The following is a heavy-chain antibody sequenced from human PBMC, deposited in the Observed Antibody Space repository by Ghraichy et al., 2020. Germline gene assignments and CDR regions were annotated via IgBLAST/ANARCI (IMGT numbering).Heavy chain of an antibody. D-gene: IGHD1-26*01. V-gene: IGHV4-59*01. CDR2: IYYSGST. CDR1: GGSISSYY. J-gene: IGHJ4*02. Sequence: SQTLSLTCTVSGGSISSYYWSWIRQPPGKGLEWIGYIYYSGSTNYNPSLKSRVTISVDTSKNQFSLKLSSVTAADTAVYYCARGVSGSPGAYYFDYWGQGTLVTVSS. CDR3: ARGVSGSPGAYYFDY.